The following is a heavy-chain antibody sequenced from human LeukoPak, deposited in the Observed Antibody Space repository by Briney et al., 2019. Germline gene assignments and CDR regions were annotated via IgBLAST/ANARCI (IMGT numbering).Heavy chain of an antibody. CDR2: ISYDGSNK. CDR3: ARDRASSGWYSVDC. Sequence: PGRSLRLSCAASGFTFSSYAMHWVRQAPGKGLEWVAVISYDGSNKYYADSVKGRFTISRDNSKNTLYLQMNSLRAEDTAVYYCARDRASSGWYSVDCWGQGTLVTVSS. V-gene: IGHV3-30*04. J-gene: IGHJ4*02. D-gene: IGHD6-19*01. CDR1: GFTFSSYA.